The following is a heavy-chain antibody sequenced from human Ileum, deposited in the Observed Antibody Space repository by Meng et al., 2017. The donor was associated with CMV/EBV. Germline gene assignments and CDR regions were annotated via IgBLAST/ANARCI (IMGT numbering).Heavy chain of an antibody. D-gene: IGHD6-6*01. J-gene: IGHJ4*02. V-gene: IGHV3-7*01. Sequence: GESLKISCEASEYTFSSDWINWVRQAPGKGLEWVAKIKQDGSEKYYVDSVKGRFTISRDNAKNSLYLQMNSLRAEDTAVYYCARGYRTSSRGPSVDYWGQGTLVTVSS. CDR3: ARGYRTSSRGPSVDY. CDR1: EYTFSSDW. CDR2: IKQDGSEK.